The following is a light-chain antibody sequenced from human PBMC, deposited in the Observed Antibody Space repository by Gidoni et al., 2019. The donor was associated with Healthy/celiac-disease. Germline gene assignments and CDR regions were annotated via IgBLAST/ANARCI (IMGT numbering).Light chain of an antibody. CDR2: AAS. V-gene: IGKV1-39*01. J-gene: IGKJ4*01. Sequence: IQMTQSPSSRSASVGDRVTLTCRASQSISSCLNWYQQKPGKAPKLLIYAASSVQSGAPSMCSGSGSGTDFSPTISSLHPEDFASYYCQQCYSTPIFGGGTKVEIK. CDR1: QSISSC. CDR3: QQCYSTPI.